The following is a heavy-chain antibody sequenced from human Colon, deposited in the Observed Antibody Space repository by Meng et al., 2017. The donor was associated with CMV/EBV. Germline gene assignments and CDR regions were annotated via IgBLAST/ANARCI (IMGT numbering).Heavy chain of an antibody. J-gene: IGHJ5*02. Sequence: ASVKVSCKASGYTFTGHYIHWVRQAPGQRLEWMGWINPNSGGTTPAQKFQGRVTMTRDTSISTAYMELSSLRSDDTAVYFCTRGFSIIVSGNWFDPWGQGTLVTVSS. V-gene: IGHV1-2*02. CDR2: INPNSGGT. CDR3: TRGFSIIVSGNWFDP. CDR1: GYTFTGHY. D-gene: IGHD5/OR15-5a*01.